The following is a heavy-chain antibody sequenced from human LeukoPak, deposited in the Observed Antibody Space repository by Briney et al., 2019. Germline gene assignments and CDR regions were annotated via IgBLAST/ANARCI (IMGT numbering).Heavy chain of an antibody. CDR1: GYTFTSYD. CDR2: IIPIFGTA. J-gene: IGHJ4*02. CDR3: AVKLEPTEK. V-gene: IGHV1-69*13. D-gene: IGHD1-1*01. Sequence: SVKVSCKASGYTFTSYDINWVRQAPGQGLEWMGGIIPIFGTANYAQKFQGRVTITADESTSTAYMELSSLRSEDTAVYYCAVKLEPTEKWGQGTLVTVSS.